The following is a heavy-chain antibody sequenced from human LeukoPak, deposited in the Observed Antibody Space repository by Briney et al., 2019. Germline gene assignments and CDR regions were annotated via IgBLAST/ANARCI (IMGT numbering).Heavy chain of an antibody. V-gene: IGHV4-4*07. D-gene: IGHD6-6*01. CDR1: GGSISSYY. CDR3: ARVEYSSSSGYYFYMDV. CDR2: IYTTGST. J-gene: IGHJ6*03. Sequence: SETLSLTCTVSGGSISSYYWSWLRQPAGKGLEWVGRIYTTGSTNYNPSLKSRVTMSVDTSTNQFSLKLSSVTAADTAVYYCARVEYSSSSGYYFYMDVWGKGTTVTVSS.